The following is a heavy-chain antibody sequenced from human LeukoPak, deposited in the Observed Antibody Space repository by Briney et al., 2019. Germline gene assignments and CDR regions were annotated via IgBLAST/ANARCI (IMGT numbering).Heavy chain of an antibody. V-gene: IGHV3-7*01. D-gene: IGHD3-3*01. CDR3: ARVFSDFWSGYSYGWWFDP. CDR1: GFTFSSYW. J-gene: IGHJ5*02. Sequence: GGSLRLSCAASGFTFSSYWMSWVRQAPGKGLEWVANIKQDGSEKYYVDSVKGRFTISRDNAKNSLYLQMSSLRAEDTAVYYCARVFSDFWSGYSYGWWFDPWGQGTLVTVSS. CDR2: IKQDGSEK.